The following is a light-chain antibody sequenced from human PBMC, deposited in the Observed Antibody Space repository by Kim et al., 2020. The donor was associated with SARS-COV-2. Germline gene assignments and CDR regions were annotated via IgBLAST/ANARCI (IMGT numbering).Light chain of an antibody. V-gene: IGKV1-27*01. Sequence: SASGGDRVTITCRASQGISNYLALYQQKPGKVPKVLIYKASTLQSGVPSRFSGSGSGTDFILTIDSLQPEDVATYYCQKYDSAPYTFGQGTKLEI. CDR1: QGISNY. CDR3: QKYDSAPYT. J-gene: IGKJ2*01. CDR2: KAS.